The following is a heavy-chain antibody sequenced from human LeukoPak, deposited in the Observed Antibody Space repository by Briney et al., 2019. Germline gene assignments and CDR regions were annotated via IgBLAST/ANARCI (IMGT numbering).Heavy chain of an antibody. Sequence: PSQTLSLTCTVSGGSISSGGYYWSWIRQPPGKGLEWIGYIYHSGSTYYNPSLKSRVTISVDTSKNQFSLKLSSVTAADTAVYYCARGTRMYYYDSSGAWFDPWGQGTLVTVSS. J-gene: IGHJ5*02. V-gene: IGHV4-30-2*05. D-gene: IGHD3-22*01. CDR3: ARGTRMYYYDSSGAWFDP. CDR2: IYHSGST. CDR1: GGSISSGGYY.